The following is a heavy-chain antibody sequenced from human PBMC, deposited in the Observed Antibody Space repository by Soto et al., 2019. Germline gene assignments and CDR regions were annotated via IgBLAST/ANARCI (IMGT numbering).Heavy chain of an antibody. CDR1: GGSISSSSSY. CDR2: IYYLGNT. D-gene: IGHD3-9*01. V-gene: IGHV4-39*01. J-gene: IGHJ4*02. Sequence: PSETLSLTCTVSGGSISSSSSYWGWIRQPPGKGLEWVGNIYYLGNTYYNPSLGSRVTISVDTSKNQFSLKLRSVTAADTAVYYCGRLEGLAIISYYFDYWGQGALVTVSS. CDR3: GRLEGLAIISYYFDY.